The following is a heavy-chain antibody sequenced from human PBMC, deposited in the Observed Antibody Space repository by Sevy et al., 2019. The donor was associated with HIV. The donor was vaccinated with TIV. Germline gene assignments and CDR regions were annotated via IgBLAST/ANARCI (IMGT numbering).Heavy chain of an antibody. V-gene: IGHV1-2*06. D-gene: IGHD1-7*01. CDR3: ASDGGGGTTNSGMDV. CDR2: VYPNSGGT. J-gene: IGHJ6*02. CDR1: GYTFTGDY. Sequence: ASVKVSCKASGYTFTGDYLHWVRQAPGQGLEWMGRVYPNSGGTNYAQKFQGRVTMTRDTSISTAYMELSRLRSDDTAVYYCASDGGGGTTNSGMDVWGQGTTVTVSS.